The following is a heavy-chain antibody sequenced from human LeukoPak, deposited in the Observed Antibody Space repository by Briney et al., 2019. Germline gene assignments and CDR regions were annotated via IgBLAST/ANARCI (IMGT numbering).Heavy chain of an antibody. V-gene: IGHV3-30-3*01. CDR3: ARGDDYGDYVFDP. J-gene: IGHJ5*02. Sequence: PGRSLRLSCAASGLTFSSYAMHWVRQAPSKGLEWVAVISYDGSNKYYADSVKGRFTISRDNSKNTLYLQMNSLRAEDTAVYYCARGDDYGDYVFDPWGQGTLVTVSS. D-gene: IGHD4-17*01. CDR2: ISYDGSNK. CDR1: GLTFSSYA.